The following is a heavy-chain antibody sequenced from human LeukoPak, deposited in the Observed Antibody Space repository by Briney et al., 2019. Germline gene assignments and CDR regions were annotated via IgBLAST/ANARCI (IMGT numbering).Heavy chain of an antibody. CDR2: IYYSGST. D-gene: IGHD5-24*01. CDR1: GGSISSYY. Sequence: SETLSLTCTVSGGSISSYYWSWIRQPPGKGLEWIGYIYYSGSTNYNPSLKSRVTISVDTSKNQFSLKLSSVTAADTAVYYCARRRDGYYGAFDIWGQRTMVTVSS. CDR3: ARRRDGYYGAFDI. V-gene: IGHV4-59*01. J-gene: IGHJ3*02.